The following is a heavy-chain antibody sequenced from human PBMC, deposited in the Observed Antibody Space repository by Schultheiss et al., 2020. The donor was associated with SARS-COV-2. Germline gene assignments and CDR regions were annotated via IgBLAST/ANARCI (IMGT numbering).Heavy chain of an antibody. CDR2: IVVGTGHT. V-gene: IGHV1-58*01. CDR3: VRGLGYCSSVGCSTDDY. D-gene: IGHD2-2*01. J-gene: IGHJ4*02. CDR1: GFTFSTSA. Sequence: KISCKASGFTFSTSAVQWVRRARGQRLEWIGWIVVGTGHTNYAQKFQGRVTMTRDTSISTAYMEVSSLRSEDTAVYYCVRGLGYCSSVGCSTDDYWGQGTLVTVSS.